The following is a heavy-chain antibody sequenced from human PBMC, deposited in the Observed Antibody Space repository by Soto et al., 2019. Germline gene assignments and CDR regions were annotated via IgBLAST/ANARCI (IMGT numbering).Heavy chain of an antibody. J-gene: IGHJ4*02. Sequence: SVKVSCKASGGTFSSDSFSWVRQAPGQGLEWMGGIIPMFDTPIYAQKFQDRVTITADESTSTAYMQLSSLRSGDTAVYYCARSGGLDRDFNYWGQGSLVAVSS. CDR3: ARSGGLDRDFNY. V-gene: IGHV1-69*13. CDR1: GGTFSSDS. CDR2: IIPMFDTP. D-gene: IGHD2-15*01.